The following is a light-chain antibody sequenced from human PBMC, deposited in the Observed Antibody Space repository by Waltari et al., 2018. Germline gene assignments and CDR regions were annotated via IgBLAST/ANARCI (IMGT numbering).Light chain of an antibody. CDR1: QSIISH. CDR3: QQTYSDLAWT. J-gene: IGKJ1*01. V-gene: IGKV1-39*01. Sequence: DIQMTQSPSSLSASVGDRVTITCRASQSIISHLNWYQQKPGEAPKLLIYAASILESGVPSRFSGSGSGTDFTLTISSLQPEDFATYYCQQTYSDLAWTFGQGTKVEIK. CDR2: AAS.